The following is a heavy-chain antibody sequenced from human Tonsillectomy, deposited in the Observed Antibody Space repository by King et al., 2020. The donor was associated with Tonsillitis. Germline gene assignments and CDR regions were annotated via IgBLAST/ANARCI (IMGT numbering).Heavy chain of an antibody. Sequence: VQLVESGGGVVQPGRSLRLSCAASGFTFSNYGMHWVSQAPGKGLEWVAVIWYDGSFESYADSVRGRFTISRDNSKDTVYLQMSSLSAEDTALYYCARGPHYYDSSGYYPRFDYWGQGTLVTVSS. CDR2: IWYDGSFE. CDR1: GFTFSNYG. D-gene: IGHD3-22*01. J-gene: IGHJ4*02. V-gene: IGHV3-33*08. CDR3: ARGPHYYDSSGYYPRFDY.